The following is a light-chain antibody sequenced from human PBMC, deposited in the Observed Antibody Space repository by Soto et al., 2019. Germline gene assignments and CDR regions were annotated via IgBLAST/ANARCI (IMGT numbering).Light chain of an antibody. CDR1: QSVSSYY. J-gene: IGKJ1*01. CDR2: AAS. Sequence: EIVLTQSPGTLSLSPGERATLSCRASQSVSSYYLAWYQQKPGQAPRLLIYAASSRATGIPDRFSGGGSGTDFTLTISRLEPEDFAVYYCQQCGNPPWTFGQGTKVDIK. V-gene: IGKV3-20*01. CDR3: QQCGNPPWT.